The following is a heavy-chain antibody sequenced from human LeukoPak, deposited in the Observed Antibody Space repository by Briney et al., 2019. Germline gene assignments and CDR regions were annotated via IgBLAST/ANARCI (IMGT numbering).Heavy chain of an antibody. CDR1: GFTFNSYA. D-gene: IGHD2-15*01. CDR3: AKDRGLGYCSGGSCYGVH. CDR2: ISGGGVNT. J-gene: IGHJ4*02. Sequence: GGSLRLSCAASGFTFNSYAMTWVRQAPGKGLEWVSAISGGGVNTYYADSVKGRFTISRDNSKNMLYLQMNSLRAEDTAVYYCAKDRGLGYCSGGSCYGVHWGQGTLVTVSS. V-gene: IGHV3-23*01.